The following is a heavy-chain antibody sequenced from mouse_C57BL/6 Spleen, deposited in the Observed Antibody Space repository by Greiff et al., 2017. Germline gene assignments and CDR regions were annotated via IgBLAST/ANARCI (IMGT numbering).Heavy chain of an antibody. D-gene: IGHD1-1*01. J-gene: IGHJ4*01. V-gene: IGHV2-2*01. CDR3: ARSLYYYGSFYWSMDD. CDR1: GFSLTSYG. Sequence: QVPLKESGPGLVQPSQSLSITCTVSGFSLTSYGVHWVRQSPGKGLEWLGVTWSGGSKDYNAAFIARLSLSKDNSKSQLFIKMNRLQAGDTTLDYCARSLYYYGSFYWSMDDWGKGTSVTVSS. CDR2: TWSGGSK.